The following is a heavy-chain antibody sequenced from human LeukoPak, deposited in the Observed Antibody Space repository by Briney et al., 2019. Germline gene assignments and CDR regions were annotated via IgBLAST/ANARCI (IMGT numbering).Heavy chain of an antibody. CDR2: INPNNSDT. CDR3: GRGIQSFDP. V-gene: IGHV1-2*02. J-gene: IGHJ5*02. Sequence: ASVKVSCKASGYTFTGYFLHWARQAPGQGLEWMGWINPNNSDTEYSQKFQDRVTMTRDTSMSTAYMEISRLRYDDTAVYYCGRGIQSFDPWGQGTLVTVSS. CDR1: GYTFTGYF.